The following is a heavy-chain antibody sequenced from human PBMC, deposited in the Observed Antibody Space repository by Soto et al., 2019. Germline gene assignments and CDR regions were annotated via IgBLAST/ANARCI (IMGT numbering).Heavy chain of an antibody. CDR2: IYSGGNT. CDR3: ARERRGDGNAEL. Sequence: DVQVVESGGGLVLPGGSLRLSCAASGFTFSTSRMSWFRQAPGKGLEWVSVIYSGGNTYYADSVKGRFTISRDNSQNTLYIPMHSLSAEDTAVYYCARERRGDGNAELWGQGTLVNVSS. CDR1: GFTFSTSR. D-gene: IGHD1-7*01. J-gene: IGHJ4*02. V-gene: IGHV3-66*01.